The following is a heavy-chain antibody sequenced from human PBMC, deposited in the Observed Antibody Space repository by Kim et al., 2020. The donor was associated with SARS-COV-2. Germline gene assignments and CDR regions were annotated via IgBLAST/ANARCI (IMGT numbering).Heavy chain of an antibody. CDR2: INPNSGGT. J-gene: IGHJ6*02. V-gene: IGHV1-2*04. D-gene: IGHD6-19*01. CDR1: GYTFTGYY. CDR3: ARADRSGWYNDYYGMDV. Sequence: ASVKVSCKASGYTFTGYYIHWVRQAPGQGLEWMGWINPNSGGTNYAQKFQGWVTMTRDTSISTAYMELSRLRSDDTAVYYCARADRSGWYNDYYGMDVWGQGTTVTVSS.